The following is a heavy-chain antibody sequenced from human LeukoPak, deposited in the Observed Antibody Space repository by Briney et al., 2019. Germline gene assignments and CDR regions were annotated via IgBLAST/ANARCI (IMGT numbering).Heavy chain of an antibody. Sequence: PGGSLRLSCAASGFTFSFYEMNWVRQAPRKGLEWVSYISSSGSTIYYADSVKGRFTISRDNAKNSLYLQMNSLRAEDTAVYYCARSSSGGSCYDYWGQGTLVTVSS. CDR3: ARSSSGGSCYDY. D-gene: IGHD2-15*01. V-gene: IGHV3-48*03. J-gene: IGHJ4*02. CDR2: ISSSGSTI. CDR1: GFTFSFYE.